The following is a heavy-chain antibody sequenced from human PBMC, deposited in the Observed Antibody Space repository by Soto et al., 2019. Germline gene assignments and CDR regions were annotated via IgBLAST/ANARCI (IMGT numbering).Heavy chain of an antibody. CDR1: DFDFSSYG. V-gene: IGHV3-30*03. D-gene: IGHD3-10*01. CDR3: ARDSGWPILNFDN. CDR2: SSYDGRET. Sequence: GGSLRLSCAASDFDFSSYGIHWVRKAPGQGLEWVAASSYDGRETFYADSAKGRFTVSKEMSKNTACLQMNALRHEDTAVYFCARDSGWPILNFDNWGQGTPVTVSS. J-gene: IGHJ4*02.